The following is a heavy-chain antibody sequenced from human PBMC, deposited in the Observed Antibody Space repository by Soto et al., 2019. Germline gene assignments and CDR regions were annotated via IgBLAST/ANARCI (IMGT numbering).Heavy chain of an antibody. D-gene: IGHD6-13*01. Sequence: GGYESRSRWKWIQQQKRKGPEWIGYISYRGTTNYNPSLESRVAISLDTSENQVFLKLSSVTAADTAIYYCARLLEAAGQGISYFDYWGPGALVTVSS. V-gene: IGHV4-59*08. CDR1: GGYESRSR. CDR2: ISYRGTT. CDR3: ARLLEAAGQGISYFDY. J-gene: IGHJ4*02.